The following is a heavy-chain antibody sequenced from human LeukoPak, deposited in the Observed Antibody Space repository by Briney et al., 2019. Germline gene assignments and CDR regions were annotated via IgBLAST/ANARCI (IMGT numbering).Heavy chain of an antibody. J-gene: IGHJ3*02. V-gene: IGHV4-59*01. CDR3: ARGYDVVVVAATDDAFDI. CDR2: IYYSGST. D-gene: IGHD2-15*01. CDR1: GGSISSYY. Sequence: KPSETLSLTCTVPGGSISSYYWSWIRQPPGKGLERIGYIYYSGSTNYNPSLKSRVTISVDTSKNQFSLKLSSVTAADTAVYYCARGYDVVVVAATDDAFDIWGQGTMVTVSS.